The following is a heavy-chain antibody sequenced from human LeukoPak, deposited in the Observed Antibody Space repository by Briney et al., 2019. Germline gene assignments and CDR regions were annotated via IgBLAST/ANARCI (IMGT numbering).Heavy chain of an antibody. Sequence: GGSLRLSCAASGFAFNRYIVQWVRQAPGKGLEWVANIKQDGSEKYFVDSVKGRFTISRDNAKNSLYLQMNSLRAEDTAVYYCARGRTGATSFDYWGQGTLVTVSS. J-gene: IGHJ4*02. CDR1: GFAFNRYI. V-gene: IGHV3-7*03. CDR2: IKQDGSEK. D-gene: IGHD7-27*01. CDR3: ARGRTGATSFDY.